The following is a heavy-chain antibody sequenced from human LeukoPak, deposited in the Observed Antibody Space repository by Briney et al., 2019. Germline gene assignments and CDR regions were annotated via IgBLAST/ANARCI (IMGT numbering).Heavy chain of an antibody. J-gene: IGHJ5*02. Sequence: GASVKVSFKASGYTFTGYYMHWVRQAPGQGIEWMGWINPNSGGTNYAQKFQGRVTMTRDTSISTAYMELSRLRSDDTAVYYCARERSSSWYCKWFDPWGQGTLVTVSS. V-gene: IGHV1-2*02. CDR3: ARERSSSWYCKWFDP. D-gene: IGHD6-13*01. CDR2: INPNSGGT. CDR1: GYTFTGYY.